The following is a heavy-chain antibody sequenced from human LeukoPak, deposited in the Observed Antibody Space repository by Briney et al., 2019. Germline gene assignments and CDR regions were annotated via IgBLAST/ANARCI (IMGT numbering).Heavy chain of an antibody. CDR2: LNPNSGGT. J-gene: IGHJ4*02. CDR1: GYTFTGYY. CDR3: ARDQYDYGDYSFDY. Sequence: GASVKVSCKASGYTFTGYYMHWVRQAPGPGLDWMGRLNPNSGGTNYAQKFQGRVTMTKDTSISTAYMELSRLRSDDTAVYYCARDQYDYGDYSFDYWGQGTLVTVSS. D-gene: IGHD4-17*01. V-gene: IGHV1-2*06.